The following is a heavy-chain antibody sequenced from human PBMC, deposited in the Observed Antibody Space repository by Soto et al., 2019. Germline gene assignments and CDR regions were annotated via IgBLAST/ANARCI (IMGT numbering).Heavy chain of an antibody. D-gene: IGHD3-9*01. CDR3: ARSETDYSTFDY. J-gene: IGHJ4*02. Sequence: ASVKVSCKTSGGTFSSYAISWVRQAPGQGLEWIGKIDAGNGNTKYSQKFQGRVAITRDTSASAAYMELSTLGSEDTSIYYCARSETDYSTFDYWGQGTLVTVSS. V-gene: IGHV1-3*01. CDR2: IDAGNGNT. CDR1: GGTFSSYA.